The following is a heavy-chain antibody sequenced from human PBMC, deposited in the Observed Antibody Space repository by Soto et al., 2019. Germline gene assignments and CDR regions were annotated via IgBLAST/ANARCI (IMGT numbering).Heavy chain of an antibody. CDR3: ARDMDSNYDGMDV. CDR1: GFTFRNSG. J-gene: IGHJ6*02. Sequence: LRLSCEASGFTFRNSGMEWIRQAPGKGLEWVARIWYDGSSQYYADSVKGRFTISRDNSKNTLYMEMNSVRVEDTAVYYCARDMDSNYDGMDVWGQGTTVTVSS. V-gene: IGHV3-33*01. D-gene: IGHD4-4*01. CDR2: IWYDGSSQ.